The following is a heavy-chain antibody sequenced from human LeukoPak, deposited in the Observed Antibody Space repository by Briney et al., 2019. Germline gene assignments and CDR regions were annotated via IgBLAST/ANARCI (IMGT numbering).Heavy chain of an antibody. Sequence: PSETLSLTCAVYGGSFSGYYWSWIRQPPGKGLEWIGEINHSGSTNYNPSLKSRVTISVDTSKNQFSLKLSSVTAADTAVYYCARGGVKGVLMVYATNWFDPWGQGTLVTVSS. CDR2: INHSGST. D-gene: IGHD2-8*01. V-gene: IGHV4-34*01. J-gene: IGHJ5*02. CDR3: ARGGVKGVLMVYATNWFDP. CDR1: GGSFSGYY.